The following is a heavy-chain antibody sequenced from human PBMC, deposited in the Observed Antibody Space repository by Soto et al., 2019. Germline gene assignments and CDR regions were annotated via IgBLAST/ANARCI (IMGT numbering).Heavy chain of an antibody. CDR2: ISSSGYI. D-gene: IGHD2-15*01. J-gene: IGHJ6*02. CDR3: ARDCSGGSCYPGMDV. CDR1: VFNFNRYT. V-gene: IGHV3-21*01. Sequence: GALRVSCAASVFNFNRYTINWVRQAPGTRLEWLSSISSSGYIFSTDSVRGRFTISRDNAKNSVYLQINSLRAEDTAVYFCARDCSGGSCYPGMDVWGQGTTVTVSS.